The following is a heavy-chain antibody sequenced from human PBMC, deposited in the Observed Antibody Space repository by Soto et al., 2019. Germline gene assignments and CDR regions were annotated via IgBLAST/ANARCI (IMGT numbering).Heavy chain of an antibody. V-gene: IGHV4-30-4*01. CDR2: IYYSGST. CDR3: ARNNFGEFHT. Sequence: QVQLQESGPGLVKPSQTPSLTCTVSGGSISSGDYYWSWIRQPPGKGLEWIGYIYYSGSTYYKPSLKSRVTISVDRSKNQFSLRLSSVTAADTAVYYWARNNFGEFHTWGQGTLVTVSS. D-gene: IGHD3-10*01. J-gene: IGHJ5*02. CDR1: GGSISSGDYY.